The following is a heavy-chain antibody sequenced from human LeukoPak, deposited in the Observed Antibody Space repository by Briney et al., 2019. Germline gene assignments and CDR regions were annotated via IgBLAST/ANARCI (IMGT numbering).Heavy chain of an antibody. J-gene: IGHJ4*02. D-gene: IGHD3-22*01. Sequence: SETLSLTCTVSGGSISSYYWSWIRQPPGKGLEWIGYIYYSGSTNYNPSLKSRVTISVDTSKNQFSLKLSSVTAADTAVYYCARGGEYYYDSSGYFFWGQGTLVTVST. V-gene: IGHV4-59*01. CDR2: IYYSGST. CDR1: GGSISSYY. CDR3: ARGGEYYYDSSGYFF.